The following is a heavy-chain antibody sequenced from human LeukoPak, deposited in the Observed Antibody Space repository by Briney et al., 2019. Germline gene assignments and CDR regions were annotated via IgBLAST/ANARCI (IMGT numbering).Heavy chain of an antibody. CDR3: AKDSIDYFDY. CDR1: GFTFSTYA. V-gene: IGHV3-23*01. CDR2: IGGSGDST. J-gene: IGHJ4*02. D-gene: IGHD2-15*01. Sequence: GGSLRLSCAASGFTFSTYAMSWVRQAPGKGLEWVSAIGGSGDSTNYADSVKGRFTISRDNSKNTLYMQMNSLRAEDTAVYYCAKDSIDYFDYWGQRTLVTVSS.